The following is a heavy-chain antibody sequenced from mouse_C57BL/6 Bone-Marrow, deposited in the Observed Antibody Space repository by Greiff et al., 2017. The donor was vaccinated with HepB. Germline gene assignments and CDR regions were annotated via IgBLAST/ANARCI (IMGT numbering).Heavy chain of an antibody. CDR3: ARHEGHLLGFAY. J-gene: IGHJ3*01. CDR2: IFPGSGSI. V-gene: IGHV1-62-2*01. Sequence: VQLQQSGPELVKPGASVKISCKASGYTFTDYYINWVKQRPGQGLEWIGWIFPGSGSIKYNDKFKDKATLTADKSSSTVYMELSRLTSEDSAVYFCARHEGHLLGFAYWGQGTLVTVSA. CDR1: GYTFTDYY.